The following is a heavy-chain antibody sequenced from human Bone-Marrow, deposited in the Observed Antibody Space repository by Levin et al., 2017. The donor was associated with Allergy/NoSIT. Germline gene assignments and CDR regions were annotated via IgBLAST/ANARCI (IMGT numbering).Heavy chain of an antibody. D-gene: IGHD1-26*01. CDR1: YGSISSHY. V-gene: IGHV4-59*11. CDR3: ARGLGGSSYYWYFDL. Sequence: PSETLSLTCTVSYGSISSHYWSWIRQPPGKGLEWIGYIFYSGRTNNNPSLKSRVTISVDTSKNEFSLKLSSVTAADTAVYYCARGLGGSSYYWYFDLWGRGTLVTVSS. J-gene: IGHJ2*01. CDR2: IFYSGRT.